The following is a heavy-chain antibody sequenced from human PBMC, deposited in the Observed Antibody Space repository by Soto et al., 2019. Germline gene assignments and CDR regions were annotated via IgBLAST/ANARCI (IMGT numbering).Heavy chain of an antibody. Sequence: CLLLGCAAGGVTVRGEEVSGIIQAPGKGLEWVSYISSSGSTIYSADSVKGRFTISRDNAKNSLYLQMNSLRAEDTAVYYCARDPHYGDPPPYFDYWGQGTLVTVSS. D-gene: IGHD4-17*01. CDR2: ISSSGSTI. J-gene: IGHJ4*02. CDR3: ARDPHYGDPPPYFDY. CDR1: GVTVRGEE. V-gene: IGHV3-11*01.